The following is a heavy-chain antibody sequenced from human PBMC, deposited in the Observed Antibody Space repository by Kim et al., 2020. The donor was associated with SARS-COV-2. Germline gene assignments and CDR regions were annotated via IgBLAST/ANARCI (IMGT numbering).Heavy chain of an antibody. Sequence: GGSLRLSCAASGFTFSSYGMHWVRQAPGKGLEWVAVISYDGSNKYYADSVKGRFTISRDNSKNTLYLQMNSLRAEDTAVYYCAKVGDTAMVYYYYYGMDVWGQGTTVTVSS. J-gene: IGHJ6*02. CDR2: ISYDGSNK. D-gene: IGHD5-18*01. V-gene: IGHV3-30*18. CDR1: GFTFSSYG. CDR3: AKVGDTAMVYYYYYGMDV.